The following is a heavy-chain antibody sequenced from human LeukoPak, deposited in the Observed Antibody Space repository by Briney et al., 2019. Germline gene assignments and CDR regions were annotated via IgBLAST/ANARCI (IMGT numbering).Heavy chain of an antibody. CDR1: GFTSSNDA. Sequence: GGSLRLSCAASGFTSSNDAMSWVRQAPEKGLEWVANIKQDGSEKDYVDSVKGRFTISRDNAKNSLYLQMNSLRAEDTAVYYCARDSDVPFDYWGQGTLVTVSS. V-gene: IGHV3-7*01. D-gene: IGHD3-16*01. J-gene: IGHJ4*02. CDR3: ARDSDVPFDY. CDR2: IKQDGSEK.